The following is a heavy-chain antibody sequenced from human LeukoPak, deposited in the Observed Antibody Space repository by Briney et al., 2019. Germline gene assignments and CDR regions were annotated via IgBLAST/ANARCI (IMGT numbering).Heavy chain of an antibody. CDR1: GYTFTSYY. D-gene: IGHD6-19*01. J-gene: IGHJ5*02. CDR3: ARDPSFLAVAGQYNWFDP. Sequence: ASVKVSCKASGYTFTSYYMHWVRQAPGQGLEWMGIINPSGGSTSYAQKFQGRVTMTRDTSTSTVYMELSSLRSEDTDVYYCARDPSFLAVAGQYNWFDPWGQGTLVTVSS. V-gene: IGHV1-46*01. CDR2: INPSGGST.